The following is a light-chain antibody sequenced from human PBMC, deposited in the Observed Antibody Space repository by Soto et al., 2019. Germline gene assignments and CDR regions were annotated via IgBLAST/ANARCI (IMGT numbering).Light chain of an antibody. CDR1: QSISRY. V-gene: IGKV1-39*01. CDR3: QQNYRTLIT. Sequence: EIQMTQSPSSLSASVGDRVTITCRASQSISRYLNWDQQKPGKAPKLLIYAASSLQRGVPSRFSGSGSGADFTLTISSLQPQDFTTYYCQQNYRTLITSGPGTRLEI. J-gene: IGKJ5*01. CDR2: AAS.